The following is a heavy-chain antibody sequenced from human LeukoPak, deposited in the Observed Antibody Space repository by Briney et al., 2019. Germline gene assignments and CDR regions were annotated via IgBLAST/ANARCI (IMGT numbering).Heavy chain of an antibody. Sequence: PGGSLRLSCAASGFTFCSYAMGWVRQAPGKGLEWASAISGRVGSTYYADSVKGRFNISRDNSKNTLYLQMNSMRAGETAVYYSARRDRLYYYDSSGHWDYYYGMDVWGQGTTVTVSS. J-gene: IGHJ6*02. CDR2: ISGRVGST. V-gene: IGHV3-23*01. CDR3: ARRDRLYYYDSSGHWDYYYGMDV. D-gene: IGHD3-22*01. CDR1: GFTFCSYA.